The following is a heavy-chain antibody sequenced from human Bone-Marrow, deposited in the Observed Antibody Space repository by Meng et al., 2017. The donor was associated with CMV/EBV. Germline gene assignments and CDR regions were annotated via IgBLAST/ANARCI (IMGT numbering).Heavy chain of an antibody. D-gene: IGHD6-6*01. CDR2: IIPIFGTA. J-gene: IGHJ5*02. Sequence: AVKVSCQASGGTFSSYAISWVRQAPGQGLEWMGGIIPIFGTANYAQKFQGRVTITTDESTSTAYMELSSLRSEDTAVYYCASGGVSHRPSIAARRGFGDWFDPWGQGTLVTVSS. CDR3: ASGGVSHRPSIAARRGFGDWFDP. CDR1: GGTFSSYA. V-gene: IGHV1-69*05.